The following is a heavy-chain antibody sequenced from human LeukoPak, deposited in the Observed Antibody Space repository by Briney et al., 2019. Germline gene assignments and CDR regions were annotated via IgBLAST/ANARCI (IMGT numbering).Heavy chain of an antibody. D-gene: IGHD1-26*01. CDR3: ARLRWDQDAFDI. J-gene: IGHJ3*02. CDR2: IYYSGST. V-gene: IGHV4-59*01. Sequence: PSETLSLTCTVSGGSISSYYWSWIRQPPGKGLEWIGYIYYSGSTNYNPSLKSRVTISVDTSKNQFSLKLSSVTAADTAVYYCARLRWDQDAFDIWGQGTMVTVSS. CDR1: GGSISSYY.